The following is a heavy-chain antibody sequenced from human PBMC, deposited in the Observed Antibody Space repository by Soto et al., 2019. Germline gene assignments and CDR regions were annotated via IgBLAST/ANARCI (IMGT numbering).Heavy chain of an antibody. CDR3: ARMSATGTRWFDP. Sequence: QVQLQESGPRLVKPSQDLSLTCTVSGGSINSGAYHWSWVRQHPGNGLEWIGAISYRGTTYSNPSLQSRMTMSVAPSKTQLSLKLSSVTAADTAVYYCARMSATGTRWFDPWGPGTLVTVSS. CDR1: GGSINSGAYH. J-gene: IGHJ5*02. D-gene: IGHD1-1*01. CDR2: ISYRGTT. V-gene: IGHV4-31*03.